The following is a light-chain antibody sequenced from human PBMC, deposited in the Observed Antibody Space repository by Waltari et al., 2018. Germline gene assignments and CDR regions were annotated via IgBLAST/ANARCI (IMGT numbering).Light chain of an antibody. CDR2: DVS. CDR1: QDISNY. CDR3: QQYHNLPLT. J-gene: IGKJ4*01. Sequence: DIQLTQSPSSLSAAVGDRFTITCQPSQDISNYINWYQQRPGKAPKLLIYDVSDLERGVPSRFSGSGSGTAFTFTISSLQPEDVATYFCQQYHNLPLTFGGGTKVDIK. V-gene: IGKV1-33*01.